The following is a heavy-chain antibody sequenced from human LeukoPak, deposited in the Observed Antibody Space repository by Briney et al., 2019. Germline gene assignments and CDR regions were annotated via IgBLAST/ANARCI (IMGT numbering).Heavy chain of an antibody. CDR1: GGTFSSYA. Sequence: SVKVSCKASGGTFSSYAISWVRQAPGQGLEWMGGIIPIFGTANYAQKFQGRVTITTDESTSTAYMELSSLRSEDTAVYCCARGIVVVPAAISHYYYYYMDVWGKGTRSPSP. D-gene: IGHD2-2*02. CDR3: ARGIVVVPAAISHYYYYYMDV. V-gene: IGHV1-69*05. CDR2: IIPIFGTA. J-gene: IGHJ6*03.